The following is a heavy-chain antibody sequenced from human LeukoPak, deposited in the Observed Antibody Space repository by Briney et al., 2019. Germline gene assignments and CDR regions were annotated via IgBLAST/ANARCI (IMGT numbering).Heavy chain of an antibody. D-gene: IGHD4-17*01. CDR3: AREGDSGDPGEGRDYYYGMGV. CDR2: ISSSSSYI. CDR1: GFTFSSYS. Sequence: GGSLRLSCAASGFTFSSYSMNWVRQAPGKGLEWVSSISSSSSYIYYADSVKGRFTISRDNAKNSLYLQMNSLRAEDTAVYYCAREGDSGDPGEGRDYYYGMGVWGQGTTVTVSS. V-gene: IGHV3-21*01. J-gene: IGHJ6*02.